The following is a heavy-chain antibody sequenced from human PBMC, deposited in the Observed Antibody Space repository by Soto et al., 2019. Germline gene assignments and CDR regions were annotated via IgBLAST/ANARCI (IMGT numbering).Heavy chain of an antibody. Sequence: SETLSLTCTVSGGSFSGYYWSWIRQPPGRGLEWIGCIYYGGNAYYNPSLQSRVTISVDSPKNQFSLELSSVTAADTAVYYCARSVFPWGQGTLVTVSS. CDR3: ARSVFP. V-gene: IGHV4-34*09. CDR2: IYYGGNA. J-gene: IGHJ5*02. CDR1: GGSFSGYY.